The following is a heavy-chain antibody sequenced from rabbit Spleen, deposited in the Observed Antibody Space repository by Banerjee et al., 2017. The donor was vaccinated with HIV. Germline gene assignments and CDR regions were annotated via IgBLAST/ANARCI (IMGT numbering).Heavy chain of an antibody. J-gene: IGHJ4*01. CDR2: IGKSSIT. CDR1: GFSFSSSYW. Sequence: QEQLEESGGDLVKPEGSLTLTCTASGFSFSSSYWICWVRQAPGKGPEWIACIGKSSITYYASWAKGRFTISKASSTTVTLQMTSLTAADTATYFCARDDDGSWFYFNLWGPGTLVTVS. V-gene: IGHV1S45*01. CDR3: ARDDDGSWFYFNL. D-gene: IGHD5-1*01.